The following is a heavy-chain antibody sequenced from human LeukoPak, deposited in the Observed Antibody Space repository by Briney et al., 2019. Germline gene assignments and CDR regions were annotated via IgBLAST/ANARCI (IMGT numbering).Heavy chain of an antibody. D-gene: IGHD3-10*01. CDR2: IYYSGSS. V-gene: IGHV4-59*08. J-gene: IGHJ4*02. Sequence: SETLSLTCTVSSGSITNYYWSWIRQPPGKGLEWIGFIYYSGSSYYNPSLKSRVTISVDTSKNQFSLKLRSVTAADTAVYYCARQIRGYGSYYFDYWGQGTLVTVSS. CDR3: ARQIRGYGSYYFDY. CDR1: SGSITNYY.